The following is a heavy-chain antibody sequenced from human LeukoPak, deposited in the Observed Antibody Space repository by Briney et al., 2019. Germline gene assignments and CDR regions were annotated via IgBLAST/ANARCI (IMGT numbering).Heavy chain of an antibody. J-gene: IGHJ4*02. V-gene: IGHV4-59*12. CDR2: IYYSGST. CDR1: GGSISSYY. D-gene: IGHD1-1*01. CDR3: ARDTTGTAFDY. Sequence: SETLSLTCTVSGGSISSYYWSWIRQPPGKGLEWIGYIYYSGSTNYNPSLKSRVTISVDTSKNQFSLKLSSVTAADTAVYYCARDTTGTAFDYWGQGTLVTVSS.